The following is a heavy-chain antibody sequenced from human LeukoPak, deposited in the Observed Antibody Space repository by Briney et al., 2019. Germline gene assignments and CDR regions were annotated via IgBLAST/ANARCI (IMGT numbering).Heavy chain of an antibody. CDR2: MNPNSSNT. CDR3: ARSGPSDYYDSSGPILYN. Sequence: ASVKVSCKASGYTFTSYDINWVRQATGQGLEWMGWMNPNSSNTGYAQKFQGRVTITRNTSISTAYMELSSLRSEDTAVYYCARSGPSDYYDSSGPILYNWGQGTLVTVSS. J-gene: IGHJ4*02. D-gene: IGHD3-22*01. V-gene: IGHV1-8*03. CDR1: GYTFTSYD.